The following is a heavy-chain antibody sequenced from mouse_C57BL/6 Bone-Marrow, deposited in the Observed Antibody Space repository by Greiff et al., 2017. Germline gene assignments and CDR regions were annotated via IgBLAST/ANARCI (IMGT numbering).Heavy chain of an antibody. D-gene: IGHD2-2*01. CDR1: GYTFTSYW. V-gene: IGHV1-59*01. CDR3: ARDLGYLWFAY. Sequence: QVQLQQPGAELVRPGTSVKLSCKASGYTFTSYWMHWVKQRPGQGLEWIGVIDPSDSYTNYNQKFKGKATLTVDTSSSTAYMQLSSLTSEDSAVYYCARDLGYLWFAYWGQGTLVTVSA. J-gene: IGHJ3*01. CDR2: IDPSDSYT.